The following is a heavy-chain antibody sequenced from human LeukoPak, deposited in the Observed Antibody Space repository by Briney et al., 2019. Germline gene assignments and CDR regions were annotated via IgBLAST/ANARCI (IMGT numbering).Heavy chain of an antibody. D-gene: IGHD3-16*01. Sequence: ASVKVSCKASGDTFSGYAINWVRQAPGQGPEWMGRITPFLGIANYPQKFQGRVTITADESTTTVYMELSSLRSEDTAVYYCAREACREVGLMWPRLGGQDCRYDHWGQGTLVTVSS. CDR2: ITPFLGIA. CDR3: AREACREVGLMWPRLGGQDCRYDH. J-gene: IGHJ4*02. CDR1: GDTFSGYA. V-gene: IGHV1-69*04.